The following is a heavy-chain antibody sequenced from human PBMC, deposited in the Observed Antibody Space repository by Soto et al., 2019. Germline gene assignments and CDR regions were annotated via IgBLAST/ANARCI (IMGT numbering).Heavy chain of an antibody. V-gene: IGHV4-39*01. J-gene: IGHJ4*02. CDR2: IYSLGKT. CDR3: ARQIYASSGDYYAY. D-gene: IGHD3-22*01. Sequence: QMQLQESGPGLVKPSETLSLTCTVSGGSISSSSYYWGWIRQPPGQVLEWLGTIYSLGKTYYNPSPKSRVSISVDKSKCQLFLKLSSVTAPDTAVYYCARQIYASSGDYYAYWSQGTLVAGSS. CDR1: GGSISSSSYY.